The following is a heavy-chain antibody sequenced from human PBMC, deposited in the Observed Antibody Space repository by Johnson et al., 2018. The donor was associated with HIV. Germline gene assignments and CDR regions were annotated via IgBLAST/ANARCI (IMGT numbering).Heavy chain of an antibody. CDR3: AREDQNWNYDHAFDI. CDR1: GFTFSSYG. CDR2: IWYDGSNK. J-gene: IGHJ3*02. D-gene: IGHD1-7*01. Sequence: QMQLVESGGGVVQPGRSLRLSCAASGFTFSSYGMHWVRQAPGQGLEWVAVIWYDGSNKYYADSAKGRFTISRDNSKNILYLEMNSLRAEDTAVYYCAREDQNWNYDHAFDIWGQGTMVTVSS. V-gene: IGHV3-33*01.